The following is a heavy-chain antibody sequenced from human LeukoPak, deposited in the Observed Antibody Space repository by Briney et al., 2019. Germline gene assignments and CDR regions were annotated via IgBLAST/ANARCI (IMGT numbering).Heavy chain of an antibody. V-gene: IGHV3-48*04. J-gene: IGHJ4*02. CDR2: ISSSGSTI. Sequence: GGSLRLSCAASGLTISSYSMNWVRQAPGKGLQWVSYISSSGSTIYYADSVKGRFTISRDNAKNSLYLQMNSLRAEDTAVYYCARDGTYSGSYYSGYYFDYWGQGTLVTVSS. CDR1: GLTISSYS. D-gene: IGHD1-26*01. CDR3: ARDGTYSGSYYSGYYFDY.